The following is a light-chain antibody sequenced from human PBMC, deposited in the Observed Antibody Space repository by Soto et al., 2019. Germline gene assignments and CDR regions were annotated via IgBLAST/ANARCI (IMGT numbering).Light chain of an antibody. Sequence: EKVMTQSPATLSMSPGERATLSCRASQSVGSFLAWYQQKPGQAPRLLIYGASTRATGIPARFSGSGSGTEFTLTISSLQSEDFAVYYCQQYTNWPSWTFGGGTKVEV. V-gene: IGKV3-15*01. J-gene: IGKJ4*02. CDR1: QSVGSF. CDR2: GAS. CDR3: QQYTNWPSWT.